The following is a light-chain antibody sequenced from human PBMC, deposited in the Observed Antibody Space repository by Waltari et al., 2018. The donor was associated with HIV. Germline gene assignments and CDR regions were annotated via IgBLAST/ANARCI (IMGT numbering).Light chain of an antibody. J-gene: IGKJ3*01. CDR2: WAS. CDR3: QQYYDTPT. V-gene: IGKV4-1*01. Sequence: DIVMTQSPDSLAVSLGERATINCKSSRSVLSSSNYKYYLAWYQQNRGQPPKLLIYWASTREAGVPDRFSGSGSGTDFTLTISRLQAEDVALYYWQQYYDTPTFGPGTKVEIK. CDR1: RSVLSSSNYKYY.